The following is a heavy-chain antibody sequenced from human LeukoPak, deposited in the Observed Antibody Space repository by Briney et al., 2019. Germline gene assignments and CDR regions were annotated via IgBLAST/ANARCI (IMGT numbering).Heavy chain of an antibody. D-gene: IGHD1-7*01. V-gene: IGHV3-23*01. CDR1: GFTFSSYA. J-gene: IGHJ5*02. CDR2: ISGSGGST. Sequence: GGSLRLSCAASGFTFSSYAMSWVRQAPGEGLEWVSAISGSGGSTYYADSVKGRFTISRDNSKNTLYLQMNSLRAEDTAVYYCAKDGYNWNYANWFDPWGQGTLVTVSS. CDR3: AKDGYNWNYANWFDP.